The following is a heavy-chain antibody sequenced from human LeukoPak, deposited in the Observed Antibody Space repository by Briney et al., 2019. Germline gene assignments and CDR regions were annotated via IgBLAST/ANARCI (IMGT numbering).Heavy chain of an antibody. J-gene: IGHJ2*01. V-gene: IGHV4-30-2*01. CDR3: ARGSSGWYEGPRYFDL. Sequence: SETLSLTCAVSGGSISSGGNSWSWIRQPPGKGLEWIGYIYQSGSTYYNPSLKSRVTISVDRSKNQFSLKLSSVTAADTAVYYCARGSSGWYEGPRYFDLWGRGTLVTDSS. D-gene: IGHD6-19*01. CDR2: IYQSGST. CDR1: GGSISSGGNS.